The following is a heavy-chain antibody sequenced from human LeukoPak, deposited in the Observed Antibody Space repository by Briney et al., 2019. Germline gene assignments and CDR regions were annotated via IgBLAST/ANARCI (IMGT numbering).Heavy chain of an antibody. Sequence: GGSLGLSCAASGFTFSSYAMSWVRQAPGKGLEWVSAISGSGGSTYYADSVKGRFTISRDNSKNTLYLQMNSLRAEDTAVYYCAKDFIVVVVAGGFDYWGQGTLVTVSS. J-gene: IGHJ4*02. D-gene: IGHD2-15*01. V-gene: IGHV3-23*01. CDR1: GFTFSSYA. CDR3: AKDFIVVVVAGGFDY. CDR2: ISGSGGST.